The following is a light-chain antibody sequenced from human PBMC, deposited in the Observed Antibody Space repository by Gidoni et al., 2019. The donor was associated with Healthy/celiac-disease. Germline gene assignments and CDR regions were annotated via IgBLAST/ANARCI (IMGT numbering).Light chain of an antibody. CDR3: QQYGAPPLT. CDR2: DAS. Sequence: EIVLTQCPGTLSVSPGERATLFCRATQTVGANFLAWYQQKPGQPPTLLIYDASRRATGVPDRFSGSGSGTDFSLTINRLQTEDSALYYCQQYGAPPLTFGGGTRVEI. V-gene: IGKV3-20*01. J-gene: IGKJ4*01. CDR1: QTVGANF.